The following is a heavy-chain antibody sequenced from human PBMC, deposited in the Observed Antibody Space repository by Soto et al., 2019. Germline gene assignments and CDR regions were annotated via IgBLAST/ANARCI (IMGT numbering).Heavy chain of an antibody. CDR3: ARVSRGREGATIDNWFDP. J-gene: IGHJ5*02. D-gene: IGHD5-12*01. CDR2: IYYSGST. V-gene: IGHV4-59*08. Sequence: SETLSLTCTVSGGSISSYYWSWIRQPPGKGLEWIGYIYYSGSTNYNPSLKSRVTISVDTSKNQFSLKLSSVTAADTAVYYCARVSRGREGATIDNWFDPWGQGTLVTVSS. CDR1: GGSISSYY.